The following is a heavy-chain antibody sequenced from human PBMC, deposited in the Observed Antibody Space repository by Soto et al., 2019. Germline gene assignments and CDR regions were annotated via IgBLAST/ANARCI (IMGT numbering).Heavy chain of an antibody. CDR2: IYYSGST. J-gene: IGHJ6*02. D-gene: IGHD5-12*01. Sequence: QLQLQESGPGLVKPSETLSLTCTVSGGSISSSSYYWGWIRQPPGKGLEWIGSIYYSGSTYYNPSLKSRVTISVDTSKNQFSLKLSSVTAADTAVYYCAYLVATGDYYGMDVWGQGTTVTVSS. CDR1: GGSISSSSYY. CDR3: AYLVATGDYYGMDV. V-gene: IGHV4-39*01.